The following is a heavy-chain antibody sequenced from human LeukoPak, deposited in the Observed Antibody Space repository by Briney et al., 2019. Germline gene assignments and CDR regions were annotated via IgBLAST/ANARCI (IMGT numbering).Heavy chain of an antibody. D-gene: IGHD1-26*01. CDR2: IKEDGSEK. Sequence: GGSLRLSCAASGFTFSSYWMNWVRQAPGKGLEWVATIKEDGSEKYYVDSVKGRFTISRDNAKNLLYLQLNSMRAEDTAVYYCGRRGSYLDYWGQGTLVTVSS. CDR1: GFTFSSYW. V-gene: IGHV3-7*01. J-gene: IGHJ4*02. CDR3: GRRGSYLDY.